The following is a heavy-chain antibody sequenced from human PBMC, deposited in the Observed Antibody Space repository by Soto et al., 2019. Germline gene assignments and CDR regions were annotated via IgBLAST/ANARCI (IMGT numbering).Heavy chain of an antibody. CDR3: ARHSSERKSSSWYYFDY. J-gene: IGHJ4*02. D-gene: IGHD6-13*01. CDR2: IYYSGST. CDR1: GGSISSYY. Sequence: PSETLSLTCTVSGGSISSYYWSWIRQPPGKGLEWIGYIYYSGSTNYNPSLKSRVTISVDTSKNQFSLKLSSVTAADTAVYYCARHSSERKSSSWYYFDYWGQGTLVTVSS. V-gene: IGHV4-59*08.